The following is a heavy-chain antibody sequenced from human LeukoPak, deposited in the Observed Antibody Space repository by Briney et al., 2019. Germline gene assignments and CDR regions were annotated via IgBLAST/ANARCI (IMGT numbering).Heavy chain of an antibody. Sequence: GGSLRLSCAASGFNFSTYWMTWVRQAPGKGLEWVANIKEDGSEKYYVDSVKGRFTISRDNAKTSVFLQMNSLRAEDTAVYCCARDPDIVGGQGTLVTVSS. CDR1: GFNFSTYW. CDR3: ARDPDIV. D-gene: IGHD5-12*01. V-gene: IGHV3-7*01. CDR2: IKEDGSEK. J-gene: IGHJ4*02.